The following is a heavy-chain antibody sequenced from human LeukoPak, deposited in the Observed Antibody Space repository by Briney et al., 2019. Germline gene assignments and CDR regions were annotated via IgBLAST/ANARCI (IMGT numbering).Heavy chain of an antibody. J-gene: IGHJ6*03. CDR1: GFTFSSYE. CDR2: ISYDGSNK. Sequence: PGGSLRLSCAASGFTFSSYEMNWVRQAPGKGLEWVAVISYDGSNKYYADSVKGRFTISRDNSKNTLYLQMNSLRAEDTAVYYCARDPLYSSSPYYYYYMDVWGKGTTVTVSS. V-gene: IGHV3-30*04. D-gene: IGHD6-13*01. CDR3: ARDPLYSSSPYYYYYMDV.